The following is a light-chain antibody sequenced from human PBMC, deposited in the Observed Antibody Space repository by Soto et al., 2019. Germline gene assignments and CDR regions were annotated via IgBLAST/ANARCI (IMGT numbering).Light chain of an antibody. CDR1: SSDVGGYNY. CDR3: SSYTITNTRV. CDR2: DVS. J-gene: IGLJ1*01. Sequence: QSVLTQPASVSGSPGQSITISCTGTSSDVGGYNYVSWYQQHPGKAPKLMIYDVSDRPSGVSNRFSGSKSGNTASLTISGLQAEDEADYYCSSYTITNTRVFGXXTKVTVL. V-gene: IGLV2-14*03.